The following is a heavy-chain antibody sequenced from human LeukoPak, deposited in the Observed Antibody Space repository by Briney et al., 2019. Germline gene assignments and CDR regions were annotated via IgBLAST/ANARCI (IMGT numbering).Heavy chain of an antibody. J-gene: IGHJ4*02. Sequence: SETLSLTCTVSGGSISSYYWSWIRQPPGQGVEWIGDIYYSGSTDYNPSLNSRVTISVDTSKNQFSLKLSSAAAAATAVHYCARGRGIVGATTDYYFDYWGQETLVTVSS. CDR2: IYYSGST. V-gene: IGHV4-59*01. D-gene: IGHD1-26*01. CDR3: ARGRGIVGATTDYYFDY. CDR1: GGSISSYY.